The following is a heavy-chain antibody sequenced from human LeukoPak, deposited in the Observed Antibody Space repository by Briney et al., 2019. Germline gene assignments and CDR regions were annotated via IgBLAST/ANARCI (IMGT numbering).Heavy chain of an antibody. CDR2: IYYSGRT. Sequence: SETLSLTCTVSGDSIISSSYCWGWIRQPPGKGLEWIGSIYYSGRTYYNPSLKSRVTISIDTSKKQFSLKLSSVTVADTAVYYCARLYSGTRPPDYWGQGTLVTVSS. CDR3: ARLYSGTRPPDY. V-gene: IGHV4-39*01. D-gene: IGHD3-10*01. J-gene: IGHJ4*02. CDR1: GDSIISSSYC.